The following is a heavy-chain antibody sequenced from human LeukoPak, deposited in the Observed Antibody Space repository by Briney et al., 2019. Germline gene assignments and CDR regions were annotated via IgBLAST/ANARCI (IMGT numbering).Heavy chain of an antibody. D-gene: IGHD5-24*01. CDR2: IYTSGST. CDR1: GGSISSYY. J-gene: IGHJ6*03. V-gene: IGHV4-4*07. Sequence: SETLSLTCTVSGGSISSYYWSWIRQPAGKGLEWIGRIYTSGSTNYNPSLKSRVTMSVDTSKNQFSLKLSSVTAADTAVYYCARGPRRERSSHYYYYYYMDVWGKGTTVTVSS. CDR3: ARGPRRERSSHYYYYYYMDV.